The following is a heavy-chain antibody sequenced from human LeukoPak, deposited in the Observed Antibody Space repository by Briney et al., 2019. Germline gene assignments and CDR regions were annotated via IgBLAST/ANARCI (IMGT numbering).Heavy chain of an antibody. CDR2: INTDGSVT. Sequence: GGSLRLSCAASGFTFSAYWIHWVRQPPGKGLVWVSVINTDGSVTRYADSVKGRFTISRDNVKNTLYLQMNSLRAEDTAVYYCAGPSFDAAAMGFDRWGQGTLVTVSS. D-gene: IGHD2-15*01. CDR1: GFTFSAYW. CDR3: AGPSFDAAAMGFDR. J-gene: IGHJ5*02. V-gene: IGHV3-74*01.